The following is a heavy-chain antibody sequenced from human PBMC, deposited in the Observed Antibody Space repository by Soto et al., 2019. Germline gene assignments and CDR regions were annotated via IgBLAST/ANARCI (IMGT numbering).Heavy chain of an antibody. J-gene: IGHJ6*04. CDR3: ARGLKYKYGMDV. Sequence: EVQLVESGGGLVQPGGSLRLSCVASGFTFNDYWMHWVRQAPGKGLVWVSRLNSDGSSGYYGDSMKGRFTISRDNAKNTLYLQINSLRDEDTAVYYCARGLKYKYGMDVWGKGTTVTVSS. D-gene: IGHD1-20*01. V-gene: IGHV3-74*01. CDR2: LNSDGSSG. CDR1: GFTFNDYW.